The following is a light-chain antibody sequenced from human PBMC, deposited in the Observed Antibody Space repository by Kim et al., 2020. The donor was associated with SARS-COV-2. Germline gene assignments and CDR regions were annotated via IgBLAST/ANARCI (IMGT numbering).Light chain of an antibody. CDR2: DDN. CDR1: SGGIASSY. J-gene: IGLJ3*02. Sequence: NFMLTQPHSVSESPGKTVTISCTRSSGGIASSYVHWYQQRPGSAPSTVIYDDNERPSGVPDRFSGSIDSSSNTASLTISGLRTEDEADYYCQSYDSSKDCVFGGGTQLTVL. CDR3: QSYDSSKDCV. V-gene: IGLV6-57*04.